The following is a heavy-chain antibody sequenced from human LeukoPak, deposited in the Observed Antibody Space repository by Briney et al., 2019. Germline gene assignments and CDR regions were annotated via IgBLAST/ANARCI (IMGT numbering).Heavy chain of an antibody. CDR3: ARDRVASMVRGVSIDY. Sequence: GGSLRLSCAASGFIFDDYAMYWVRQAPGKGLEWVANIKQDGSEKYYVDSVKGRLTISRDNAKNSLYLQMNSLRAEDTAVYYCARDRVASMVRGVSIDYWGQGTLVTVSS. V-gene: IGHV3-7*01. CDR2: IKQDGSEK. D-gene: IGHD3-10*01. J-gene: IGHJ4*02. CDR1: GFIFDDYA.